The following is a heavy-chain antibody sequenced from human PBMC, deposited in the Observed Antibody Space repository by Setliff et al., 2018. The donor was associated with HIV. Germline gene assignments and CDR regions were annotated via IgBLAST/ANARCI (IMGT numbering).Heavy chain of an antibody. CDR3: ARELYREWDY. CDR1: GFTFGDYA. V-gene: IGHV3-NL1*01. D-gene: IGHD3-16*02. J-gene: IGHJ4*02. Sequence: PGGSLRLSCTASGFTFGDYAMSWVRQAPGKGLVWVSRIDGDGSGTHYADSVKGRFTISRDNSKNTVYLQMNSLRVEDTAVYYCARELYREWDYWGQGTLVTVSS. CDR2: IDGDGSGT.